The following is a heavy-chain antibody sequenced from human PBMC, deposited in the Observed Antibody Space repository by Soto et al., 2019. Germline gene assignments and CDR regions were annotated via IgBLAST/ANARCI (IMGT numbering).Heavy chain of an antibody. CDR3: AKEPSPGIAVAGSYYFDY. D-gene: IGHD6-19*01. J-gene: IGHJ4*02. Sequence: GGSLRLSCAASGFTFSSYAMSWVRQAPGKGLEWVSAISGSGGSTYYADSVKGRFTISRDNSKNTLYLQMNSLRAEDTAVYYCAKEPSPGIAVAGSYYFDYWGQGTLVTVSS. CDR1: GFTFSSYA. V-gene: IGHV3-23*01. CDR2: ISGSGGST.